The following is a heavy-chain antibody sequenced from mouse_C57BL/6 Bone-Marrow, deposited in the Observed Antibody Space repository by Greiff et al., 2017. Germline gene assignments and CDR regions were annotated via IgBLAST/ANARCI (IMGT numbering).Heavy chain of an antibody. D-gene: IGHD1-1*01. CDR3: ARRGPHYYYGSSAWLAY. Sequence: QVQLQQPGAELVMPGASVKLSCKASGYTFTSYWMHWVKQRPGQGLEWIGEIDPSDSYTNYNQKFTGKSTLTVDKSSSPAYFPLSSLTSEDSAVYYCARRGPHYYYGSSAWLAYWGQGTLVTVSA. J-gene: IGHJ3*01. CDR2: IDPSDSYT. CDR1: GYTFTSYW. V-gene: IGHV1-69*01.